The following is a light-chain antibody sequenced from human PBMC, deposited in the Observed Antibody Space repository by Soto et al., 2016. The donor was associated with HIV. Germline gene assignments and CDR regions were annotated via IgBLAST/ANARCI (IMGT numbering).Light chain of an antibody. J-gene: IGLJ2*01. CDR2: GDS. V-gene: IGLV3-21*02. CDR1: NIETES. Sequence: SYVLTQPPSVSVAPGETATITCGGANIETESVHWYQQKAGLAPVLVLYGDSARPSGIPERFSGSNSGNMASLTITRVEAGDEADYYCQVRHSRKDPVIFGGGTTLTVL. CDR3: QVRHSRKDPVI.